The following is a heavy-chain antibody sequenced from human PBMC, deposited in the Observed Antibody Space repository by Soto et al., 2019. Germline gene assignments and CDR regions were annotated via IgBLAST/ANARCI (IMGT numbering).Heavy chain of an antibody. CDR1: GYSITAGGYY. V-gene: IGHV4-39*07. CDR3: ARMYSSGSGWFHP. J-gene: IGHJ5*02. D-gene: IGHD6-19*01. Sequence: KAXETLALTCFVSGYSITAGGYYWSWIRHHPGKGLEWIGSFYSSGSIIYNPSLRSRVSISGDTSSNQFSMSLTSVTAADTARYYCARMYSSGSGWFHPWGQGTLVTVYS. CDR2: FYSSGSI.